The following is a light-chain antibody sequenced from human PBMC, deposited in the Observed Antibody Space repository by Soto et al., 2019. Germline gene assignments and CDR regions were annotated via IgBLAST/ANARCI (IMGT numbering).Light chain of an antibody. CDR2: GAS. Sequence: AIQMTQSPSSLSASVGDRVTISCRASQGIGNALGWYQQKPGKHPKVLIYGASNLQSGVPPRFSGSGSGTDFSLASSRLQPEDSATYYCLQDINYPWTFGQGTKVEIK. J-gene: IGKJ1*01. CDR3: LQDINYPWT. CDR1: QGIGNA. V-gene: IGKV1-6*01.